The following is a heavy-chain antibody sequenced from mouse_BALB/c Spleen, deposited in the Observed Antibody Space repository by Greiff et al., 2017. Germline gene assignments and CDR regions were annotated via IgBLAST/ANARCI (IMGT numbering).Heavy chain of an antibody. V-gene: IGHV1-80*01. CDR3: ARGGSTTATNY. J-gene: IGHJ2*01. CDR2: IYPGDGDT. CDR1: GYAFSSYW. Sequence: VQLQQSGAELVRPGSSVKISCKASGYAFSSYWMNWVKQRPGQGLEWIGQIYPGDGDTNYNGKFKGKATLTADKSSSTAYMQLSSLPSEDSAVYFCARGGSTTATNYWGQGTTLTVSS. D-gene: IGHD1-2*01.